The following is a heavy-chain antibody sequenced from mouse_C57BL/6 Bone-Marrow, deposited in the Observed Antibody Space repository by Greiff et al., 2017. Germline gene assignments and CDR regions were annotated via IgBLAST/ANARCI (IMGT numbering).Heavy chain of an antibody. Sequence: QVQLKESGPGLVQPSQSLSITCTVSGFSLTSYGVHWVRQSPGKGLEWLGVIWRGGGADYNAACMSRLSITKDNSESQVFFKMNSLQADDTAIYYCAQTAQAQFAYWGQGTLVTVSA. V-gene: IGHV2-5*01. CDR2: IWRGGGA. CDR1: GFSLTSYG. D-gene: IGHD3-2*02. J-gene: IGHJ3*01. CDR3: AQTAQAQFAY.